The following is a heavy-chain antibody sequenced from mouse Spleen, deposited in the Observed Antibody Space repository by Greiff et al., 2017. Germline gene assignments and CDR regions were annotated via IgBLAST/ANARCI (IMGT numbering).Heavy chain of an antibody. V-gene: IGHV14-4*01. CDR3: TTRGGSSYRFAY. CDR2: IDPENGDT. CDR1: GFNIKDDY. J-gene: IGHJ3*01. Sequence: EVQLQQSGAELVRPGASVKLSCTASGFNIKDDYMHWVKQRPEQGLEWIGWIDPENGDTEYASKFQGKATITADTSSNTAYLQLSSLTSEDTAVYYCTTRGGSSYRFAYWGQGTLVTVSA. D-gene: IGHD1-1*01.